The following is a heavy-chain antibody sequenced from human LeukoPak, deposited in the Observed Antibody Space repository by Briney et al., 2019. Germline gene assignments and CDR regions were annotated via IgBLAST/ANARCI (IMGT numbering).Heavy chain of an antibody. V-gene: IGHV1-18*01. CDR1: GYTFTSYI. Sequence: GASVKVSCKASGYTFTSYIIGWVRQAPGQGLECMGWINAYNGNTDYAQRVQGRVTMTTDTSTSTAYMELRSLRSDDTAVYYCARDRHIAAAVYYYYMDVWGKGTPVTVSS. J-gene: IGHJ6*03. D-gene: IGHD6-13*01. CDR2: INAYNGNT. CDR3: ARDRHIAAAVYYYYMDV.